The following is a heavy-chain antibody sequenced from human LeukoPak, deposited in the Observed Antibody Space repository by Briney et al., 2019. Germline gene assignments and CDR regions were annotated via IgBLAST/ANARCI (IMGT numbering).Heavy chain of an antibody. CDR2: IYHSGST. V-gene: IGHV4-38-2*02. CDR3: ARRWLVRGRWFDP. J-gene: IGHJ5*02. Sequence: SETLSLTCTISGASIDSYYWSWIRQPPGKGLEWIGSIYHSGSTYYNPSLKSRVTISVDTSKNQFSLKLSSVTAADTAVYYCARRWLVRGRWFDPWGQGTLVTVSS. D-gene: IGHD6-19*01. CDR1: GASIDSYY.